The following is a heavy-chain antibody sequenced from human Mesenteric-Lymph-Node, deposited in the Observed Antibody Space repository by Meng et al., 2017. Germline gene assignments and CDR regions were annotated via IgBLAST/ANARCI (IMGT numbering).Heavy chain of an antibody. J-gene: IGHJ5*02. CDR3: ARQNCSLTSCSFGGWFDP. D-gene: IGHD2-2*01. Sequence: QLQESGQGRRNPSETLSLTCTVSGGSISSSSYYWGWVRQPPGKGLEWIGNFYYSGSTYYNPSLQRRVTISVDTSKQHFSLKLSSVTAADTAVYYCARQNCSLTSCSFGGWFDPWGQGTLVTVSS. CDR2: FYYSGST. V-gene: IGHV4-39*01. CDR1: GGSISSSSYY.